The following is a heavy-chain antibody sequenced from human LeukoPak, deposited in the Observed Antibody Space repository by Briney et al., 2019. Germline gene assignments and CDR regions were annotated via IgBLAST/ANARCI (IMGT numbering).Heavy chain of an antibody. CDR1: GFNLKDYD. CDR3: ARSIISSNYLLDF. Sequence: GGSLRLSRAASGFNLKDYDMTWVRHAPGKGLEWGASISASGVSTNFTDSARGRFTISRENSNRVVYLQMNSLKAQDTAVYYCARSIISSNYLLDFWGQGTRVIVSS. V-gene: IGHV3-23*01. J-gene: IGHJ4*02. CDR2: ISASGVST. D-gene: IGHD4-11*01.